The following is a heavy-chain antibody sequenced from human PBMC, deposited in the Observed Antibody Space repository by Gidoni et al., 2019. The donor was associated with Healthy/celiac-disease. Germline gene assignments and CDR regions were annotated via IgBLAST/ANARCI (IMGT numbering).Heavy chain of an antibody. CDR3: ARHCGGDCYHAFDI. V-gene: IGHV1-24*01. Sequence: SGYTLTELSMHWVRQAPGKGLEWMGGFDPEDGETIYAQKFQGRVTMTEDTSTDTAYMELSSLRSEDTAVYYCARHCGGDCYHAFDIWGKGTMVTVSS. CDR2: FDPEDGET. CDR1: GYTLTELS. J-gene: IGHJ3*02. D-gene: IGHD2-21*02.